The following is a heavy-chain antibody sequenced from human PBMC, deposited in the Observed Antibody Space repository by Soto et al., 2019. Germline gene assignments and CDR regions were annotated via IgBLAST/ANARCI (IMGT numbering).Heavy chain of an antibody. Sequence: TSETLSLTYTVSGGSVTSDEDYWSWIRQSPGKGLEWIGYISNSGSTGYNPSLKTRLSMSVDGSKNQFTLRLTSVSAADTAVYFWATESGSTDGNFDYWGEGPRSPSPQ. J-gene: IGHJ4*02. CDR3: ATESGSTDGNFDY. D-gene: IGHD2-8*01. CDR1: GGSVTSDEDY. CDR2: ISNSGST. V-gene: IGHV4-30-4*01.